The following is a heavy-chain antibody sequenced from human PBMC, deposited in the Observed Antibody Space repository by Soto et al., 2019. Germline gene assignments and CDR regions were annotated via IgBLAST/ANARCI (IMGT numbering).Heavy chain of an antibody. CDR2: IYSSGST. V-gene: IGHV4-30-4*01. D-gene: IGHD3-10*01. CDR3: ARVGGFGATTIDY. Sequence: QVQLQESGPGLVKPSQTLSLTCTVSGGSISSGDYYWSWIRQPPGKGLEWIGYIYSSGSTYYNPSLNSRVTISVDSSKNQFSLKLSSVTAADTAVYYCARVGGFGATTIDYWGQGTLVTVSS. J-gene: IGHJ4*02. CDR1: GGSISSGDYY.